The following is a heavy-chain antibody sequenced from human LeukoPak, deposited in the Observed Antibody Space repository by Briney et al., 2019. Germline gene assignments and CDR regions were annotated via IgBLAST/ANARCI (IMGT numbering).Heavy chain of an antibody. J-gene: IGHJ6*03. CDR3: ARVEEGYGSGRRENYYYYYMDV. V-gene: IGHV4-59*01. CDR1: GGSISSYY. Sequence: SETLSLTCTVSGGSISSYYWSWIRQPPGKGLKWIGYIHYSGSTNYNPSLKSRVTISIDTSKNQFSLKLSSVTAADTAVYYCARVEEGYGSGRRENYYYYYMDVWGKGTTVTISS. CDR2: IHYSGST. D-gene: IGHD3-10*01.